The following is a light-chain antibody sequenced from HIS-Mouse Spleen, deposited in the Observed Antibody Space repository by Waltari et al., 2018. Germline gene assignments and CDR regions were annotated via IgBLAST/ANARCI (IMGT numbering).Light chain of an antibody. J-gene: IGLJ2*01. CDR1: SSDVGGYNY. CDR3: SSYAGSNTHVV. CDR2: GVR. Sequence: QSALTQPPSASGSPGQSVTISCTGTSSDVGGYNYVSWYQQHPGKAPKLMIYGVRKRPSGVPDRFSGSKSGNTASLTVSGLQAEDEADYYCSSYAGSNTHVVFGGGTKLTVL. V-gene: IGLV2-8*01.